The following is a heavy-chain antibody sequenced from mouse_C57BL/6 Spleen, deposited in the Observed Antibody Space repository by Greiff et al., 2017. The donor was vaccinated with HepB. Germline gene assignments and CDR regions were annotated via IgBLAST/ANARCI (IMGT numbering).Heavy chain of an antibody. V-gene: IGHV1-82*01. CDR1: GYAFSSSW. D-gene: IGHD1-1*01. Sequence: VQLVESGPELVKPGASVKISCKASGYAFSSSWMNWVKQRPGKGLEWIGRIYPGDGDTNYNGKFKGKATLTADKSSSTAYMQLSSLTSEDSAVYCCARELRSPMDYWGQGTSVTVSS. CDR2: IYPGDGDT. J-gene: IGHJ4*01. CDR3: ARELRSPMDY.